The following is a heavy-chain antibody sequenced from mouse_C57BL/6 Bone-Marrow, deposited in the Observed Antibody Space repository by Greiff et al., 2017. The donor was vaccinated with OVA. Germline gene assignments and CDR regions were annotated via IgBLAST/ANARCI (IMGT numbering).Heavy chain of an antibody. V-gene: IGHV1-55*01. CDR3: ARGRPAQAPAWFAY. D-gene: IGHD3-2*02. Sequence: VQLQQSGAELVKPGASVKMSCKASGYTFTSYWITWVKQRPGQGLEWIGDIYPGSGSTNYNEKFKSKATLTVDTSSSTAYMQLSSLTSEDSAVYYCARGRPAQAPAWFAYWGQGTLVTVSA. J-gene: IGHJ3*01. CDR2: IYPGSGST. CDR1: GYTFTSYW.